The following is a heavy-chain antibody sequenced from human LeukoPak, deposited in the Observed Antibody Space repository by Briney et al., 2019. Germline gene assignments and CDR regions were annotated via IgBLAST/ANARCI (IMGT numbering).Heavy chain of an antibody. CDR1: GGSFSGYY. Sequence: SETLSLTCAVYGGSFSGYYWSGIRQPPGKGLEWIGEINHSGSTNYNPSLKSRVPISVDTSKNQFSLKLSSVTAADTAVYYCARRRIAAAGIWYFDYWGQGTLVTDSS. CDR3: ARRRIAAAGIWYFDY. D-gene: IGHD6-13*01. CDR2: INHSGST. V-gene: IGHV4-34*01. J-gene: IGHJ4*02.